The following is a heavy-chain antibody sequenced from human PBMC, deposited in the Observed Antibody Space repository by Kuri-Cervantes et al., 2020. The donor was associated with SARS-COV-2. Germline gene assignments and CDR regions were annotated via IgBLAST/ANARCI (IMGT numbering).Heavy chain of an antibody. CDR2: ISWNSGSI. CDR1: GFTFDDYA. J-gene: IGHJ5*02. Sequence: LSLTCAASGFTFDDYAMHWVRQAPGKGLEWVSGISWNSGSIGYADSVKGRFTISRDNAKNSLYLQMNSLRAEDTAVYYCAREAGEYYDFWSGYYTGIKTAGNWFDPWGQGTLVTVSS. D-gene: IGHD3-3*01. V-gene: IGHV3-9*01. CDR3: AREAGEYYDFWSGYYTGIKTAGNWFDP.